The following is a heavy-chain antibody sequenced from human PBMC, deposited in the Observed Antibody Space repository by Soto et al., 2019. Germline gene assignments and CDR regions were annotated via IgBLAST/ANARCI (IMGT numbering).Heavy chain of an antibody. J-gene: IGHJ4*02. CDR3: ARPVEMATISRSYLFY. Sequence: SVKVSCKASGGTFSNHAINWVRQAPGQGLEWMGGIIPIFGTANYAQKFQGRVTITADESTSTAYLDLSSLRSEDTAVYYCARPVEMATISRSYLFYWGQGTLVTVSS. D-gene: IGHD5-12*01. CDR1: GGTFSNHA. CDR2: IIPIFGTA. V-gene: IGHV1-69*13.